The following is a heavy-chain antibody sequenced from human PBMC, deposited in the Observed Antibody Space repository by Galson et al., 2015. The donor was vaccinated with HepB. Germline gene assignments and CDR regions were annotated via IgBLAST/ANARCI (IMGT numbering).Heavy chain of an antibody. D-gene: IGHD5-24*01. Sequence: SLRLSCAASGFTFSSYAMSWVRQAPGKGLEWVSAISGSGGSTYYADSVKGRFTISRDNSKNTLVLQMNSLRAGDTAVYYCAKDLRREGYNSHFDYWGQGTLVTVSS. CDR3: AKDLRREGYNSHFDY. J-gene: IGHJ4*02. CDR1: GFTFSSYA. V-gene: IGHV3-23*01. CDR2: ISGSGGST.